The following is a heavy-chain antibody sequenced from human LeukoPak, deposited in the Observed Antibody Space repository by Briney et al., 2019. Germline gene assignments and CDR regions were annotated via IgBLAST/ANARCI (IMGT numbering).Heavy chain of an antibody. Sequence: SETLSLTCAVYGGSFSGYYWIWIRQPPGKGLEWIGEINHSGSTNYNPSPKSRVTISVDTSKNQFSLKLSSVTAADTAVYYCARGQGYCSSTSCYPGSDPWGQGTLVTVSS. CDR3: ARGQGYCSSTSCYPGSDP. CDR2: INHSGST. V-gene: IGHV4-34*01. D-gene: IGHD2-2*01. CDR1: GGSFSGYY. J-gene: IGHJ5*02.